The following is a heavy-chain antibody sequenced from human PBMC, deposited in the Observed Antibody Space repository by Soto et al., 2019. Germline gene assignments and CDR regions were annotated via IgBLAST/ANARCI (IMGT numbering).Heavy chain of an antibody. V-gene: IGHV1-3*01. CDR1: GYTFTSYA. Sequence: ASVKVSCKASGYTFTSYAMHWVRQAPGQRLEWMGWINAGNGNTKYSQKFQGRVTITRDTSASTAYMELSNLRSEDTAVYYCAREQWLGVDYWGQGTLVTVSS. D-gene: IGHD6-19*01. CDR3: AREQWLGVDY. CDR2: INAGNGNT. J-gene: IGHJ4*02.